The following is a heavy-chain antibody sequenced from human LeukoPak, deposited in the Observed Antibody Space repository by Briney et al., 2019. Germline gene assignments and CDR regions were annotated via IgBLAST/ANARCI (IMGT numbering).Heavy chain of an antibody. CDR2: IRYDGSNK. J-gene: IGHJ4*02. V-gene: IGHV3-30*02. D-gene: IGHD6-19*01. CDR1: GFTFSSYG. Sequence: GGFLRLSCAASGFTFSSYGMHWVRQAPGKGLEWVAFIRYDGSNKYYADSVKGRFTISRDNSKNTLYLQMNSLRAEDTAVYYCAKVGIAVAGTESHFDYWGQGTLVTVSS. CDR3: AKVGIAVAGTESHFDY.